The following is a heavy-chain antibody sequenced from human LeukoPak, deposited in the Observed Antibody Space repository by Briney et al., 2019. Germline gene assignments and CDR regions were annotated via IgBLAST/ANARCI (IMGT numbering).Heavy chain of an antibody. J-gene: IGHJ4*02. CDR1: GFTFSTYA. D-gene: IGHD3-10*01. CDR3: AKERKEVVLLWFGELGS. V-gene: IGHV3-23*01. Sequence: GGSLRLSCAASGFTFSTYAMSWVRQAPGKGLEWLSAISGSGDGTYYADSVKGRFTVSRDNSKNTLYLQINSLRAEDTAVYYCAKERKEVVLLWFGELGSWGQGTLVTVSS. CDR2: ISGSGDGT.